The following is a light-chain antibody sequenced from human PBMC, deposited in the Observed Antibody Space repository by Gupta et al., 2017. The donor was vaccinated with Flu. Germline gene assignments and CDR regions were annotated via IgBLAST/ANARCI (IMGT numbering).Light chain of an antibody. CDR1: QSVSSN. Sequence: SPATLSVSPGERATLSCRASQSVSSNLAWYQQKPGQAPRLLIYGASTRATGIPARFSGSGSGTEFTLTISSLQSEDFAVYYCQQDNNWVTFGHGTKVDIK. J-gene: IGKJ3*01. V-gene: IGKV3D-15*01. CDR2: GAS. CDR3: QQDNNWVT.